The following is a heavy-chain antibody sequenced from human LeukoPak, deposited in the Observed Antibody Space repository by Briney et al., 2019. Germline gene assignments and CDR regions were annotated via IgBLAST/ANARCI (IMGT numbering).Heavy chain of an antibody. D-gene: IGHD3-22*01. J-gene: IGHJ4*02. CDR1: GFTFSSYA. V-gene: IGHV3-23*01. CDR2: ISGSGGST. CDR3: AKFTMIVVVIEGFDY. Sequence: PGGSLRLSCAASGFTFSSYAMICVRQAPGKGLEWVSAISGSGGSTYYADSVKGRFTISRDNSKNTLYLQMNSLRAEDTAVYYCAKFTMIVVVIEGFDYWGQGTLVTVSS.